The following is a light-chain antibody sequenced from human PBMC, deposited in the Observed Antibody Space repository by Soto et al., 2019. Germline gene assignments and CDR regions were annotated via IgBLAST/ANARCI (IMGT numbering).Light chain of an antibody. V-gene: IGKV1-5*01. CDR3: QQNGDSAWT. Sequence: DIQMTQSPSTLSASVGDRVTITFRASQSISSWLAWYQQKPGKAPKLLIYAASSLQSGVPSRFSGSGSGTDFTLTISRLEPEDFAVYYCQQNGDSAWTFGQGTKVDI. CDR2: AAS. J-gene: IGKJ1*01. CDR1: QSISSW.